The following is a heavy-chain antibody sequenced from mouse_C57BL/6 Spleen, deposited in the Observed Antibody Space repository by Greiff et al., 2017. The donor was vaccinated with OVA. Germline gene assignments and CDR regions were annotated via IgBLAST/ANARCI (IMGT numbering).Heavy chain of an antibody. CDR2: ISSGGSYT. CDR1: GFTFSSYG. J-gene: IGHJ4*01. Sequence: EVKLVESGGDLVKPGGSLKLSCAASGFTFSSYGMSWVRQTPDKRLEWVATISSGGSYTYYPDSVKGRFTISRDNAKNTLYLQMSSLKSEDTAMYYCARQEGYDYDAMDYGGQGTSVTVSS. D-gene: IGHD3-2*02. CDR3: ARQEGYDYDAMDY. V-gene: IGHV5-6*01.